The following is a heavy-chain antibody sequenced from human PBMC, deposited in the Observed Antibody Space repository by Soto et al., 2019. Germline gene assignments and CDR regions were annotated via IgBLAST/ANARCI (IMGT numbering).Heavy chain of an antibody. CDR3: TKDQNWSDGY. J-gene: IGHJ4*02. CDR2: IKSRGDRP. V-gene: IGHV3-23*01. D-gene: IGHD1-1*01. CDR1: GFTFSNYG. Sequence: EVQLLESGGTLVQPGGSLRLSCAASGFTFSNYGMNWVRQAAGKGLEWVSGIKSRGDRPSYADSVKGRFTISRDDSKNRLYLQMNSLRAEDTAIYHCTKDQNWSDGYRGQGTLVTVS.